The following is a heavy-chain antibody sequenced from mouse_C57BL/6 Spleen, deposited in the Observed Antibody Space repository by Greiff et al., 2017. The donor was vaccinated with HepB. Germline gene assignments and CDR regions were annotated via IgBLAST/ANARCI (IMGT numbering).Heavy chain of an antibody. CDR3: ARTAYYYGSSPFDY. D-gene: IGHD1-1*01. Sequence: QVQLQQPGAELVMPGASVKLSCKASGYTFTSYWMHWVKQRPGQGLEWIGEIDPSDSYTNYNQKFKGKSTLTVDKSSSTAYMQLSSLTSEDSAVYYCARTAYYYGSSPFDYWGHSTTLTVSS. V-gene: IGHV1-69*01. CDR1: GYTFTSYW. J-gene: IGHJ2*01. CDR2: IDPSDSYT.